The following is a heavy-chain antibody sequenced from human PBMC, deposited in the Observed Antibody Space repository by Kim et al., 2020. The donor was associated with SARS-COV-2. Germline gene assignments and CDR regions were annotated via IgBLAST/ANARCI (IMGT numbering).Heavy chain of an antibody. CDR2: IVVGSGNT. CDR3: AADPFRVNYYYYGMDV. Sequence: SVKVSCKASGFTFTSSAVQWVRQARGQRLEWIGWIVVGSGNTNYAQKFQERVTITRDMSTSTAYMELSSLRYEDTAVYYCAADPFRVNYYYYGMDVWGQGTTVTVSS. CDR1: GFTFTSSA. V-gene: IGHV1-58*01. D-gene: IGHD3-10*01. J-gene: IGHJ6*02.